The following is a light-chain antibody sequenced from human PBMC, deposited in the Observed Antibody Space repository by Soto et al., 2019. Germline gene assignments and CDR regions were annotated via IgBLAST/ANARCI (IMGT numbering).Light chain of an antibody. CDR3: QQYSGDEWT. CDR1: QSVSIW. V-gene: IGKV1-5*03. J-gene: IGKJ1*01. Sequence: DIQMTQSPSTLSASLGDRVTVTGRASQSVSIWVAWYQQRPGRAPKLLIYKASRLEYGVPSRFSGRGSGTEFTLTISSLQPDDFGTYYCQQYSGDEWTFGQGTKVDIK. CDR2: KAS.